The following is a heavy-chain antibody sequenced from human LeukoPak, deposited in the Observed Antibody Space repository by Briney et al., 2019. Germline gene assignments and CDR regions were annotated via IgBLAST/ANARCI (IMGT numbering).Heavy chain of an antibody. CDR1: GFTFSSYG. D-gene: IGHD4-17*01. CDR3: ARRGYGDYGHYFDY. CDR2: IWYDGSNK. J-gene: IGHJ4*02. V-gene: IGHV3-33*01. Sequence: GRSPRLSCAASGFTFSSYGMHWVRQAPGKGLEWVAVIWYDGSNKYYADSVKGRFTISRDNSKNTLYLQMNSLRAEDTAVYYCARRGYGDYGHYFDYWGQGTLVTVSS.